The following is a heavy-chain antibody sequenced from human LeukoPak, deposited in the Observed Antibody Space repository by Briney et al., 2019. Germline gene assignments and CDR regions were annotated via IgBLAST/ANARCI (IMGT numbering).Heavy chain of an antibody. D-gene: IGHD2-15*01. CDR2: INSDGSSR. J-gene: IGHJ4*02. Sequence: PGGPLRLSCPAPGFTFSSYWMHWVRQAPGKGLVWVSRINSDGSSRTYADSVKGRFIISRDNAKNTLSLQMNSLRTEDTAVYYCAREVCIGGSCSVFDYWGQGTLVTVSS. CDR1: GFTFSSYW. CDR3: AREVCIGGSCSVFDY. V-gene: IGHV3-74*01.